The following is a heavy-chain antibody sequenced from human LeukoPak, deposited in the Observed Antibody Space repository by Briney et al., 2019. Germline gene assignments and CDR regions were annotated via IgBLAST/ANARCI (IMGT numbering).Heavy chain of an antibody. CDR2: IYPSDSDT. J-gene: IGHJ4*02. CDR1: GYSFTSYW. Sequence: GESLKISCKGSGYSFTSYWIGWVRQMPGKGLEWMGIIYPSDSDTTYSPSFQGQVTTSADRSISTAYLQWSSLKASDTAIYYCARQASKYSYASYWGQGTLVTVSS. D-gene: IGHD5-18*01. CDR3: ARQASKYSYASY. V-gene: IGHV5-51*01.